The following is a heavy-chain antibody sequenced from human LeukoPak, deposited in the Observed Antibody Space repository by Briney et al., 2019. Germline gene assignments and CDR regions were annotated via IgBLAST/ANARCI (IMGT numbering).Heavy chain of an antibody. CDR3: ARGDIVVVPAVNWFDP. CDR1: GYTFTGYY. Sequence: ASVKVSCKASGYTFTGYYMHWVRQAPGQGLEWMGWINPNSGGTNYAQRFQGRVTMTRDTSISTAYMELSRLRSDDTAVYYCARGDIVVVPAVNWFDPWGQGTLVTVSS. D-gene: IGHD2-2*01. CDR2: INPNSGGT. J-gene: IGHJ5*02. V-gene: IGHV1-2*02.